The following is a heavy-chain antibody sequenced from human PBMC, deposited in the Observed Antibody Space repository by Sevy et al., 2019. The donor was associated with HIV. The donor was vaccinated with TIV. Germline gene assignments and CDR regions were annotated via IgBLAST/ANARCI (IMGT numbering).Heavy chain of an antibody. CDR2: ITGSGGTT. D-gene: IGHD4-17*01. Sequence: GGSLRLSCGASGFIFNRHGMHWVRQAPGKGLEWVSSITGSGGTTYFADSVKGRFTISRDNSKNTLYLQMNSLRAEDTALYYCAKDGVYGGNFEHFQHWGQGTLVTVSS. J-gene: IGHJ1*01. V-gene: IGHV3-23*01. CDR1: GFIFNRHG. CDR3: AKDGVYGGNFEHFQH.